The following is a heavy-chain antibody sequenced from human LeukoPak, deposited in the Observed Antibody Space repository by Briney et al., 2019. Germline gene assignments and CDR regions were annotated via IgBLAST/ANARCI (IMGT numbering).Heavy chain of an antibody. D-gene: IGHD6-19*01. Sequence: ASVKVSCKASGYTFTDYYIHWVRQAPGQGLEWMGWISAYNGNTNYAQKLQGRVTMTTDTSTSTAYMELRSLRSDDTAVYYCARASIAVAGTGNWFDPWGQGTLVTVSS. J-gene: IGHJ5*02. CDR1: GYTFTDYY. CDR2: ISAYNGNT. V-gene: IGHV1-18*04. CDR3: ARASIAVAGTGNWFDP.